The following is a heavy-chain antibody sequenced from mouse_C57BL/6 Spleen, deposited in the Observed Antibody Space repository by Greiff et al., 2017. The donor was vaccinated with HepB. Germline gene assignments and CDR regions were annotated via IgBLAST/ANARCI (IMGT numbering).Heavy chain of an antibody. CDR1: GYTFTSYW. V-gene: IGHV1-61*01. J-gene: IGHJ2*01. CDR3: EREKGKGVYYFDY. Sequence: QVHVKQPGAELVRPGSSVKLSCKASGYTFTSYWMDWVKQRPGQGLEWIGNIYPSDSETHYNQKFKDKATLTVDKSSSTAYMQLSSLTSEDSAVYYCEREKGKGVYYFDYWGQGTTLTVSS. CDR2: IYPSDSET.